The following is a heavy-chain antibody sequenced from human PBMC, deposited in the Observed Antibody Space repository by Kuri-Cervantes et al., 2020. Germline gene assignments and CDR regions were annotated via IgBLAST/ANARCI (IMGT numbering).Heavy chain of an antibody. J-gene: IGHJ4*02. CDR3: ARVLGYSGYDWVDY. Sequence: SETLSLTCAVYGGSFSGYYWSWIRQPPGKGLEWIGEINHSGSTNYNPSLKSRVTISVDTSKNQFSLKLSSVTAADTAVYYCARVLGYSGYDWVDYWGQGTLVTVSS. CDR1: GGSFSGYY. CDR2: INHSGST. D-gene: IGHD5-12*01. V-gene: IGHV4-34*01.